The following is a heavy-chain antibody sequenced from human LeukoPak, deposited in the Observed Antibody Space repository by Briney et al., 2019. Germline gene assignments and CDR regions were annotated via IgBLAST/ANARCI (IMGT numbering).Heavy chain of an antibody. V-gene: IGHV1-69*05. CDR2: IIPIFGTA. D-gene: IGHD6-19*01. J-gene: IGHJ4*02. Sequence: SVKVSCXASGGTFSSYAISWVRQAPGQGLEWMGRIIPIFGTANYAQKFQGRVTITTDESTSTAYMELSSLRSEDTAVYYCARGASSGWYQPFDYWGQGTLVTVSS. CDR3: ARGASSGWYQPFDY. CDR1: GGTFSSYA.